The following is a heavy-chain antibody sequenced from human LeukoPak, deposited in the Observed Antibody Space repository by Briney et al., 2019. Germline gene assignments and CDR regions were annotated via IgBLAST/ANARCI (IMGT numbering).Heavy chain of an antibody. Sequence: PSETLSLTCTVSGGSISSYYWSWIRQPPGKGLEWIGYIYYSGSTNYNPSLKSRVTISVDTSKNQFSLKPSSVTAADTAVYYCATRSNYDFWSGYYYYMDVWGKGTTVTVSS. J-gene: IGHJ6*03. CDR1: GGSISSYY. CDR3: ATRSNYDFWSGYYYYMDV. V-gene: IGHV4-59*01. CDR2: IYYSGST. D-gene: IGHD3-3*01.